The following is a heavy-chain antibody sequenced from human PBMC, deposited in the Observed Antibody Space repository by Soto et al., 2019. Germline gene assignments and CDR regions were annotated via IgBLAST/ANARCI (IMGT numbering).Heavy chain of an antibody. Sequence: ASVKVSCKASGGTFSSYAISWVRQAPGQGLEWMGGIIPIFGTANYAQKFQGRVTITADESTSTAYMELSSLRSEDTAVYYCARGPNWGSNWYFDLWGRGTLVTVSS. D-gene: IGHD7-27*01. V-gene: IGHV1-69*13. CDR1: GGTFSSYA. CDR2: IIPIFGTA. J-gene: IGHJ2*01. CDR3: ARGPNWGSNWYFDL.